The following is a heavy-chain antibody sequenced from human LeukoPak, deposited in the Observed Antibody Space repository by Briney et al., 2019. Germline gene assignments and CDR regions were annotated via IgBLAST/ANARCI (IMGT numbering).Heavy chain of an antibody. V-gene: IGHV3-23*01. CDR2: ISGDGGNS. D-gene: IGHD5-18*01. CDR1: GFTITSFA. CDR3: AKGGGYSYGYVAS. Sequence: GGSLRLSCAASGFTITSFAMSWVRQAPGKGLEWVSAISGDGGNSYYADSVKGRFTISRDNSKNTLYVQMNNLRAEDTAVYYCAKGGGYSYGYVASWGQGTLVIVSS. J-gene: IGHJ5*01.